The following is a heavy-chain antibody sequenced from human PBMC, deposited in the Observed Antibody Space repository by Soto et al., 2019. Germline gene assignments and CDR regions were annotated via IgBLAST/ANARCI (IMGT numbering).Heavy chain of an antibody. Sequence: SVKVSCKASGGTFSSYAISWVRQAPGQGLEWMGGIIPIFGTANYAQKFQGRVTITADESTSTAYMELSSLRSEDTAVYHCARDSGYSGNQYDYWGQGTLVTVSS. D-gene: IGHD1-26*01. CDR2: IIPIFGTA. CDR3: ARDSGYSGNQYDY. J-gene: IGHJ4*02. CDR1: GGTFSSYA. V-gene: IGHV1-69*13.